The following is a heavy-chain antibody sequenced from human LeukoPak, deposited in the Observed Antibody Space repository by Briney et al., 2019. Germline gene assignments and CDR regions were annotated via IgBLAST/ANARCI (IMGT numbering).Heavy chain of an antibody. J-gene: IGHJ5*02. CDR2: ISAYNGNT. CDR1: GYTFTGYY. Sequence: ASVKVSCKASGYTFTGYYMHWVRQAPGQGLEWMGWISAYNGNTNYAQKLQGRVTMTTDTSTSTAYMELRSLRSDDTAVYYCAREGSSSWRNWFDPWGQGTLVTVSS. V-gene: IGHV1-18*04. D-gene: IGHD6-13*01. CDR3: AREGSSSWRNWFDP.